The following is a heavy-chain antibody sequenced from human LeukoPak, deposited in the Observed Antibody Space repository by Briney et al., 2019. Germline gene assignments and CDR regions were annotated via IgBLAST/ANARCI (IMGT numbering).Heavy chain of an antibody. V-gene: IGHV5-51*01. CDR3: ARQQDGARYDSSGLPRSVFDI. CDR2: IYPGDSDT. D-gene: IGHD3-22*01. J-gene: IGHJ3*02. CDR1: GYRFTNYW. Sequence: GESLKISCKGSGYRFTNYWIGWVRQMPGKGLEWMGIIYPGDSDTRYSPSFQGQVTISADKSIATAYLQWSSLKASDTAIYYCARQQDGARYDSSGLPRSVFDIWGQGTIVTVSS.